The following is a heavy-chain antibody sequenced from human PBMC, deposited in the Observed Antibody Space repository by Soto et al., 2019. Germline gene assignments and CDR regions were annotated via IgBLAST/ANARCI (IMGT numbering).Heavy chain of an antibody. CDR2: IWYDASNK. Sequence: QVQLVESGGGVVQPGRSLRLSCAASGFTFSSYGMHWVRQAPGKGLEWVAVIWYDASNKYYADSVKGRFTISRDNSKTTLYLQINSLRAEDTAVYYCARDCAGYSSGWYQRGGFDYWGQGTLVTVSS. CDR3: ARDCAGYSSGWYQRGGFDY. J-gene: IGHJ4*02. V-gene: IGHV3-33*01. D-gene: IGHD6-19*01. CDR1: GFTFSSYG.